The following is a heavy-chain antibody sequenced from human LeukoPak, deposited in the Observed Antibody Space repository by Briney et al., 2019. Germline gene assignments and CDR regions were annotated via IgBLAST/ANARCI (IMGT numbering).Heavy chain of an antibody. CDR2: ISSNGGRT. V-gene: IGHV3-64*01. Sequence: GGSLRLSCAASGFTFRSYGMHWVRQAPGKGLEYVSAISSNGGRTYYANSVKGRFTISRDNSRNTLYIQMGSLRAEDMAVYYCATYYYDSGGFHFHHWGQGTLVTVSS. CDR3: ATYYYDSGGFHFHH. CDR1: GFTFRSYG. J-gene: IGHJ1*01. D-gene: IGHD3-22*01.